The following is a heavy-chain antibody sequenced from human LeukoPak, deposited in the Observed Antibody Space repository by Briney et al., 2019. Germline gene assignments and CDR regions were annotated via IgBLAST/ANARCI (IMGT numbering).Heavy chain of an antibody. Sequence: GGSLRLSCVASGFTFSSYAMSWVRQAPGKGLEWVAAVAGNGVTTWYAPFVKGRFIISRDNSKNTLYLQMSGLRAEDTALFYCAKDRLYPNDIFDVWGQGTMVTVSS. CDR3: AKDRLYPNDIFDV. J-gene: IGHJ3*01. D-gene: IGHD2-2*02. V-gene: IGHV3-23*01. CDR2: VAGNGVTT. CDR1: GFTFSSYA.